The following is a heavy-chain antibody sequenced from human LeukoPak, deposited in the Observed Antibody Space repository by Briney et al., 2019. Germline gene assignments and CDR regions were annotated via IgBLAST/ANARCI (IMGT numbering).Heavy chain of an antibody. Sequence: SETLSLTCAVYGGSFSGYYWSWIRQPPGKGLEWIGEINHSGSTNYNPSLKSRVTISVDTSKNQFSLKLTSVTAADTAVYYCATMGTPDYRGQGTLVTVSS. V-gene: IGHV4-34*01. CDR1: GGSFSGYY. CDR3: ATMGTPDY. D-gene: IGHD5-18*01. J-gene: IGHJ4*02. CDR2: INHSGST.